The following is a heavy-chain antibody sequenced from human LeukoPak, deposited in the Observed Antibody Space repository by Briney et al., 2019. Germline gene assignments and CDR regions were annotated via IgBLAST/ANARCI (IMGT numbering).Heavy chain of an antibody. V-gene: IGHV4-39*02. J-gene: IGHJ4*02. Sequence: SETLSLTCTVSGGSISSSSYYWGWMRHPPGKGREWIGSIYYSGSTYYNPSLKSRVTISVDTSKNQFSLKLISVTAADTAVYYCARDWATVTELDYWGQGTLVTVSS. CDR3: ARDWATVTELDY. CDR1: GGSISSSSYY. D-gene: IGHD4-17*01. CDR2: IYYSGST.